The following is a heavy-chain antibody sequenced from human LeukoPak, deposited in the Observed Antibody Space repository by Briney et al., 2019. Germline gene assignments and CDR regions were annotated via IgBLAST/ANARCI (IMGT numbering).Heavy chain of an antibody. CDR2: IYYSGST. CDR1: GGSINSYY. CDR3: ARVTGYMTEDYFDY. V-gene: IGHV4-59*01. J-gene: IGHJ4*02. Sequence: SEPLSLTCTVSGGSINSYYGSWLRQPPGKGLEWIGYIYYSGSTNCNPSLKSRVTISVDTSKNQFSLRLSSVTPADTAVYYCARVTGYMTEDYFDYWGQGTLITVSS. D-gene: IGHD6-13*01.